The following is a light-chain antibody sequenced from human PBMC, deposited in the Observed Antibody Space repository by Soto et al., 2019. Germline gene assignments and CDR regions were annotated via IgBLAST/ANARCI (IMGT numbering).Light chain of an antibody. V-gene: IGLV2-8*01. CDR1: SSDVGAYNY. J-gene: IGLJ2*01. Sequence: QSALTQPPSASGSPGQSVTISCTGTSSDVGAYNYVSWYQQHPGNAPTLMIYEVNKRPSGVPDRFSGSKSGNTASLTFSGLPAEEEDEYSGSSYAGTYIHVVFGGGTKVTVL. CDR3: SSYAGTYIHVV. CDR2: EVN.